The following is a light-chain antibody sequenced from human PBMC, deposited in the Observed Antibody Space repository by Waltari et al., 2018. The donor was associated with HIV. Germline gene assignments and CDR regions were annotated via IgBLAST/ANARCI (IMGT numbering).Light chain of an antibody. Sequence: DIQMTQSPSSLSASVGDRVSITCRAGQNIHTFLNWYQQQPGSAPKLLIFGASRLPSGVPSRFSGSGSETDFILTIDNLQVEDFATYYCLQTDSMPLTFGPGTKVD. CDR3: LQTDSMPLT. CDR2: GAS. V-gene: IGKV1-39*01. CDR1: QNIHTF. J-gene: IGKJ3*01.